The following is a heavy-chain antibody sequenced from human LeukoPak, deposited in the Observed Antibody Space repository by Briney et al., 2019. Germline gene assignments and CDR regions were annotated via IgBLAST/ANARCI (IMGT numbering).Heavy chain of an antibody. CDR1: GGSISSGDYY. J-gene: IGHJ5*02. CDR2: IYYSGSI. CDR3: ARAEGAVTPDWFDP. V-gene: IGHV4-30-4*01. D-gene: IGHD4-17*01. Sequence: PSQTLSLTCTVSGGSISSGDYYWGWIRQPPGRGLEWIGYIYYSGSIYYNPSLKSRVTITVDTSKNQFSLKLSSVTAADTAVYYCARAEGAVTPDWFDPWGQGTLVTVYS.